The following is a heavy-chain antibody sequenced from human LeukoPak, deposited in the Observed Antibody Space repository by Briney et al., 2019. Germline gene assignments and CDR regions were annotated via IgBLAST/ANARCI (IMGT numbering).Heavy chain of an antibody. D-gene: IGHD4-23*01. Sequence: SETLSLTCAVYGGSLSGYYWSWFRQPPGKGLEWIGEMHYTGATNYSPSLKSRVTISAGMSKNQFSLKVNSVTAADTAVYYCARGVTLYYYFDLRGRGTLVTVSS. CDR1: GGSLSGYY. CDR2: MHYTGAT. V-gene: IGHV4-34*01. CDR3: ARGVTLYYYFDL. J-gene: IGHJ2*01.